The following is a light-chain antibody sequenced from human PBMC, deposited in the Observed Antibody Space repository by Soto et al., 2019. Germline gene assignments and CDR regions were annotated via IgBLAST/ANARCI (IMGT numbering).Light chain of an antibody. Sequence: DIQMTQSPSSLSASIGDRVAITCQASQDISNFLNWYQHKPGKAPKLLTYDASDLETGVPSRFSGSGSGTDFTFTITNLQPEDVATYYCQQYDSYVVTFGGGTKVDIK. CDR1: QDISNF. J-gene: IGKJ4*01. CDR2: DAS. CDR3: QQYDSYVVT. V-gene: IGKV1-33*01.